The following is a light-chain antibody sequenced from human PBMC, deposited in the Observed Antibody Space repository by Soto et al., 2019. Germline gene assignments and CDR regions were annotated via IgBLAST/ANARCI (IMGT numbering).Light chain of an antibody. CDR2: LGS. Sequence: DIVMTQSPLSLPVTPGEPASISCRSSQSLLHSNGYNYLDWYLQKPGQSPQLLIYLGSNRASGVPDRFSGSGSGTDFTLKFSSVETAGGWVYYCMPGPKTPITFGQGTRLEIK. CDR1: QSLLHSNGYNY. CDR3: MPGPKTPIT. J-gene: IGKJ5*01. V-gene: IGKV2-28*01.